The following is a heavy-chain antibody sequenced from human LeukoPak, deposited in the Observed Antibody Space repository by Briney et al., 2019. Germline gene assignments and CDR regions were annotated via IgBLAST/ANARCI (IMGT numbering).Heavy chain of an antibody. Sequence: PGGSLRLSCAASGFTFSSYWMSWVRQAPGKGVEGVADIKEDGSEKYYVDSVKGRFTISRDNAKNSLYLQMNSLRAEDTAVYYCARDGAWLRLIDYWGQGTLVTVSS. CDR1: GFTFSSYW. CDR3: ARDGAWLRLIDY. V-gene: IGHV3-7*03. J-gene: IGHJ4*02. CDR2: IKEDGSEK. D-gene: IGHD5-12*01.